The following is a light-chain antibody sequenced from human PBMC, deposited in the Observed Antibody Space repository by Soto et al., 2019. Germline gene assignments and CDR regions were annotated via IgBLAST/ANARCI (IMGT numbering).Light chain of an antibody. CDR2: EVN. CDR1: SSDVGGHKY. CDR3: SSYTSSSTYV. J-gene: IGLJ1*01. Sequence: QSALTQPASVSASPGQSITISCSGTSSDVGGHKYVSWYQHNPGKAPKLLIYEVNNRPSGVSNRFSGSKSGNTASLTISGLQAEEEADYYCSSYTSSSTYVFGSGTKLTVL. V-gene: IGLV2-14*01.